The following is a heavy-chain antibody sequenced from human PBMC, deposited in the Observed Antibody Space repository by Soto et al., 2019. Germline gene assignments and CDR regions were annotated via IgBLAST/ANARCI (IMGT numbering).Heavy chain of an antibody. Sequence: SVKVSCKASGCTFSSYAISWVRQAPGQGLEWMGGIIPIFGTANYAQKFQGRVTITADESTSTAYMELSSLRSEDTAVYYCARDAAWYCSGGSRPGNYYDYGMDVWGQGTTVTVSS. CDR2: IIPIFGTA. CDR3: ARDAAWYCSGGSRPGNYYDYGMDV. J-gene: IGHJ6*02. V-gene: IGHV1-69*13. D-gene: IGHD2-15*01. CDR1: GCTFSSYA.